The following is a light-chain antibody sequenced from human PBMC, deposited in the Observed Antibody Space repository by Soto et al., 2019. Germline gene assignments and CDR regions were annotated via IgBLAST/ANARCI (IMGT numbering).Light chain of an antibody. CDR3: SSYASSTPYV. Sequence: QSALTQPASVSGSPGHSITIFCTGTSSDVGGYNYVSWYQQHPGKAPKLMLYDVSNRPSGVSNGFSCSQSVNSASLSMSGLQAEDEADYYCSSYASSTPYVFGTGTKVP. CDR1: SSDVGGYNY. J-gene: IGLJ1*01. V-gene: IGLV2-14*03. CDR2: DVS.